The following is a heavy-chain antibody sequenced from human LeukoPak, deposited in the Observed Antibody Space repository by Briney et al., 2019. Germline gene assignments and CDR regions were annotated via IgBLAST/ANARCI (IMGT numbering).Heavy chain of an antibody. CDR3: ARDLYGGTGRDY. D-gene: IGHD4-23*01. CDR1: GFTFNSYS. V-gene: IGHV3-21*01. CDR2: ISSSSSYI. J-gene: IGHJ4*02. Sequence: GGSLRLSCAASGFTFNSYSMNWVRQAPGKGLEWVSSISSSSSYIYYADSVKGRFTISRDNAKNSLYPQMNSLRAEDTAVYYCARDLYGGTGRDYWGQGTLVTVSS.